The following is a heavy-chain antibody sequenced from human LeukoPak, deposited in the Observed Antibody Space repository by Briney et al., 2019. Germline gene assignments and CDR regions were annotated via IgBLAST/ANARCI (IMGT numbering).Heavy chain of an antibody. J-gene: IGHJ4*02. Sequence: GGSLRLSCAASGFTFSSYAMSWVRQAPGKGLEWVSAISGSGGSTYYADSVKGRFTISRDNSKNTLYLQMNSLRAEDTAVYYCAKALDFWSGYMPIDYWGQGTLVTVSS. CDR2: ISGSGGST. CDR3: AKALDFWSGYMPIDY. CDR1: GFTFSSYA. V-gene: IGHV3-23*01. D-gene: IGHD3-3*01.